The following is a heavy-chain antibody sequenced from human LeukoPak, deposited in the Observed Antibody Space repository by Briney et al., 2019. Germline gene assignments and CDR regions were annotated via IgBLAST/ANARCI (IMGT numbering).Heavy chain of an antibody. J-gene: IGHJ6*02. Sequence: GGSLRLSCAASGFTFSDYYMSWIRQAPGKGLEWVSYISSSGSTIYYADSVKGRFTISRDNAKNSLYLQMNSLRAEDTAVYYCARDRGSGSYYGYYYYYGMDVWGQGTTVTVSS. CDR2: ISSSGSTI. D-gene: IGHD3-10*01. V-gene: IGHV3-11*04. CDR1: GFTFSDYY. CDR3: ARDRGSGSYYGYYYYYGMDV.